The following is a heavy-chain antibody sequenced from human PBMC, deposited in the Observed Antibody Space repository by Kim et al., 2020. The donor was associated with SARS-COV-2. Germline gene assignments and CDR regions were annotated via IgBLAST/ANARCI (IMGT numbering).Heavy chain of an antibody. D-gene: IGHD4-17*01. V-gene: IGHV4-34*01. CDR1: GGSFSGYY. CDR2: INHSGST. Sequence: SETLSPTCAVYGGSFSGYYWSWIRQPPGKGLEWIGEINHSGSTNYNPSLKSRVTISVDTSKNQFSLKLSSVTAADTAVYYCARGDYGDYGLVYWYFDLWGRGTLVTVSS. J-gene: IGHJ2*01. CDR3: ARGDYGDYGLVYWYFDL.